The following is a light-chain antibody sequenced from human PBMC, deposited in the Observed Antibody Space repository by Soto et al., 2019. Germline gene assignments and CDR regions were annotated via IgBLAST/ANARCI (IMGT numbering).Light chain of an antibody. CDR2: QAS. J-gene: IGKJ1*01. V-gene: IGKV1-5*03. Sequence: DIQMTQSPTTLSASVGDTVTITCRPSETINTWLAWFQQKPGEAPKLLIYQASTLESGVPSRFSGSGAGTEFTLTISSLQPDDFATYYCQQCNSYSGTFGQGTKVDIK. CDR3: QQCNSYSGT. CDR1: ETINTW.